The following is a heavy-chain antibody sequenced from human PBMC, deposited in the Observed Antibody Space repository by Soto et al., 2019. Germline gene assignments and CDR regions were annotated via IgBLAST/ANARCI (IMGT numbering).Heavy chain of an antibody. CDR3: ARGNVRGGCLDY. V-gene: IGHV1-3*05. CDR1: GYTFSTYA. D-gene: IGHD3-10*01. CDR2: FNGGNGNI. Sequence: QVQLVQSGAEERKPGASVKVSCKASGYTFSTYAMHWVRRAPGQSLEWMGWFNGGNGNIKYSQKFEGRVTITTDTAANTAYMELKMLRSEDTAVYYCARGNVRGGCLDYWGQGTLVSVAS. J-gene: IGHJ4*02.